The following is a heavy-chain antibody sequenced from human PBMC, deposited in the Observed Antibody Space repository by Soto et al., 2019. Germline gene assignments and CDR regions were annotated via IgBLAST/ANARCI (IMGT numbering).Heavy chain of an antibody. D-gene: IGHD2-15*01. CDR3: ARDGGVDCSGGSCPQGNDAFDI. Sequence: ASVKVSCKASGYTFTGYYMHWVRQAPGQGLEWMGWINPNSGGTNYAQKFQGWVTMTRDTSISTAYMELSRLRSDDTAVYYCARDGGVDCSGGSCPQGNDAFDIWGQGTMVTVSS. CDR2: INPNSGGT. J-gene: IGHJ3*02. CDR1: GYTFTGYY. V-gene: IGHV1-2*04.